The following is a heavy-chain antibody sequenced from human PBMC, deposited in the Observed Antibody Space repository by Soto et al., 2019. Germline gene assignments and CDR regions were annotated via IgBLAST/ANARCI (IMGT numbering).Heavy chain of an antibody. CDR1: GFTFEDYY. J-gene: IGHJ4*02. V-gene: IGHV3-11*05. CDR3: TRGKLNPEF. D-gene: IGHD1-1*01. Sequence: QVHLVESGGGLVRPGGSLRLSCTTSGFTFEDYYMSWVRQAPGAGLEWISYVSSSGNYKNYADSVKGRFTISRDNTNNSLHLQMNSVRADDTAMYYCTRGKLNPEFWGQGILVIVSS. CDR2: VSSSGNYK.